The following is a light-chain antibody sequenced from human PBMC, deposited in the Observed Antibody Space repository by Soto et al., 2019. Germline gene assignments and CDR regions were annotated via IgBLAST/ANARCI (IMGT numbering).Light chain of an antibody. V-gene: IGLV2-14*01. CDR2: EVS. CDR1: SSDVGGYNY. Sequence: QSALTQPASVSGSPGQSITISCTGTSSDVGGYNYVSWYQQHPGKAPKLMIYEVSNRPSGVSNRFSGSKSGNTASLTISGLQAEDEADYYCSSYTGSSPYVFGTGTQLTVL. CDR3: SSYTGSSPYV. J-gene: IGLJ1*01.